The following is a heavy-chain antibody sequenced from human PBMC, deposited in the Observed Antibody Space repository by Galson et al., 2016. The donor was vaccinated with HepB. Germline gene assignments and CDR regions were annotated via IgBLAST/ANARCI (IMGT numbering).Heavy chain of an antibody. Sequence: SLRLSCAASGFTFSTYGMHWVRQAPGKGLEWVATIFTDGSGQDYADSVRGRFTISRDNSKNTLYMQMDGLRPEDTAVYLCASPHLGIDAGANCQPCGLGTLVTVSS. CDR3: ASPHLGIDAGANCQP. D-gene: IGHD3-16*01. V-gene: IGHV3-30*03. CDR2: IFTDGSGQ. CDR1: GFTFSTYG. J-gene: IGHJ1*01.